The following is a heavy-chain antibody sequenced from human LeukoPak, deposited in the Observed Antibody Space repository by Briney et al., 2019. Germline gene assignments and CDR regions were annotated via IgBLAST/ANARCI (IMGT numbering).Heavy chain of an antibody. V-gene: IGHV4-31*03. CDR3: ARHTGTSRGIDY. D-gene: IGHD1-1*01. J-gene: IGHJ4*02. CDR2: IYYSGST. CDR1: GGSISSGGYY. Sequence: SQTLSLTCTVSGGSISSGGYYWSWIRQHPGKGLEWIGYIYYSGSTYYNPSLKSRVTISVDTSKNQFSLKLSSVTAADTAVYYCARHTGTSRGIDYWGQGTLVTVSS.